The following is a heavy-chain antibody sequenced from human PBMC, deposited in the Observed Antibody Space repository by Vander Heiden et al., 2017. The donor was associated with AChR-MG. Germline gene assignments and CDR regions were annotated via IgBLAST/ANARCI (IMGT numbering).Heavy chain of an antibody. J-gene: IGHJ3*02. Sequence: VQLVQSGAEVKKHGSSVKVSCKASGGTFSSYAISWVGQGPGQGLEWVGGVSPIFGTANYAQKFQGRDRITADKSTSTAYRELGSLRSDDPAVYYCARPDDYVGGSYRHPPACDIWGQGTMVTVSS. CDR2: VSPIFGTA. V-gene: IGHV1-69*06. D-gene: IGHD3-16*02. CDR3: ARPDDYVGGSYRHPPACDI. CDR1: GGTFSSYA.